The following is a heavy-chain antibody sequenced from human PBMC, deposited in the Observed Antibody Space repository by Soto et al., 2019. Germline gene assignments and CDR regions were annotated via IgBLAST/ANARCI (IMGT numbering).Heavy chain of an antibody. CDR2: IYYIGNT. D-gene: IGHD2-15*01. CDR1: GDSISGYY. V-gene: IGHV4-59*01. CDR3: ERKTVVTTEGPGPIDY. Sequence: SETLSLTCTVSGDSISGYYWTWIRQPPGRGLEWLGYIYYIGNTNYNPSLMSRVTISVDTSKNQFSLRLKSVTAADTAVYYCERKTVVTTEGPGPIDYWGQGTLVTVSS. J-gene: IGHJ4*02.